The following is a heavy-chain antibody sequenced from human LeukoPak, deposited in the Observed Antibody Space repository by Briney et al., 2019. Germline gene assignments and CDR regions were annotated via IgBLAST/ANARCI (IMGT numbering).Heavy chain of an antibody. D-gene: IGHD3-9*01. J-gene: IGHJ4*02. CDR3: ARPHELYDILTGPLDY. Sequence: SVKVSCKASGGTFSSYAISWVRQAPGQGLEWMGGIIPIFGTANYAQKFQGRVTITADESTSTAYMELSSLRSEDTAVYYCARPHELYDILTGPLDYWGQGTLVAVSS. CDR1: GGTFSSYA. CDR2: IIPIFGTA. V-gene: IGHV1-69*13.